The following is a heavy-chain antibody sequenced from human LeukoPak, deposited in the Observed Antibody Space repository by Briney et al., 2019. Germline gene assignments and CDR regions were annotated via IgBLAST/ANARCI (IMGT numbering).Heavy chain of an antibody. V-gene: IGHV3-7*01. CDR3: ARDLQQLVFDY. D-gene: IGHD6-13*01. Sequence: PGGSLTLSCAASGFTFSSYWMSWVRKAQGKGLEWVANIKKDGSEKYYVDSVKGRFTISRDNAKNSLYLQMNSLRTADTAVYYCARDLQQLVFDYWGQGTLVTVSS. J-gene: IGHJ4*02. CDR1: GFTFSSYW. CDR2: IKKDGSEK.